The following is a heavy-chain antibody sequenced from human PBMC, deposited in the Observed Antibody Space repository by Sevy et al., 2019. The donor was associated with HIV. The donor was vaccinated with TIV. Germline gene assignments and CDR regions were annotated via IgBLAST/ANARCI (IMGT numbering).Heavy chain of an antibody. D-gene: IGHD3-3*01. CDR3: ASVVKNDFWDGHVNYYGLDV. CDR2: IKSKTDGGTA. J-gene: IGHJ6*02. Sequence: GGSLRLSCAASGFTFNYAWMSWVRQAPGKGLEWVGRIKSKTDGGTADYAAQVKGRFTISRDDSENTLYLQMNSLKTEDTAVYYCASVVKNDFWDGHVNYYGLDVWGQGTTVTVS. CDR1: GFTFNYAW. V-gene: IGHV3-15*01.